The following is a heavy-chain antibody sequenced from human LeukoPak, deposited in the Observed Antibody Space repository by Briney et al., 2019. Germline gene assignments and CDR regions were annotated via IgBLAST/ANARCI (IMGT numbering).Heavy chain of an antibody. D-gene: IGHD7-27*01. CDR3: ARVVITGGFDY. CDR1: GFTFSSYS. V-gene: IGHV3-48*04. J-gene: IGHJ4*02. CDR2: ISSSSSTI. Sequence: GGSLRLSCAASGFTFSSYSMNWVRQAPGKGLEWVSYISSSSSTIYYADSVKGRFTISRDNAKNSLYLQMNSLRAEDTAVYYCARVVITGGFDYWGQGTLVTVSS.